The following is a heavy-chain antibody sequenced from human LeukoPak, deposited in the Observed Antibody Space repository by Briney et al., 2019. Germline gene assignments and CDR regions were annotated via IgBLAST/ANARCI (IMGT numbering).Heavy chain of an antibody. CDR3: ARAADFWSGSSRWFDP. J-gene: IGHJ5*02. V-gene: IGHV4-59*01. CDR1: GGSISSYY. Sequence: SETPSLTCTVPGGSISSYYWSWIRQPPGKGLEWIGYIYYSGSTNYNPSLKSRVTISVDTSKNQFSLKLSSVTAADTAVYYCARAADFWSGSSRWFDPWGQGTLVTVSS. CDR2: IYYSGST. D-gene: IGHD3-3*01.